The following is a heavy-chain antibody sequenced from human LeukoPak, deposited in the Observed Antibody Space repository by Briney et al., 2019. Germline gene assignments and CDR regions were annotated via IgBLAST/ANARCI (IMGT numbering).Heavy chain of an antibody. V-gene: IGHV4-59*01. Sequence: KASETLSLTCTVSGESISGFYWTWIRQPPGKGLEWIGYIYYSGSTNYNPSLKSRVTISVDTSKNQFSLKLSSVTAADTAVYYCARGVVIASQTFDYWGQGTLVTVSS. D-gene: IGHD2-21*01. CDR1: GESISGFY. CDR3: ARGVVIASQTFDY. CDR2: IYYSGST. J-gene: IGHJ4*02.